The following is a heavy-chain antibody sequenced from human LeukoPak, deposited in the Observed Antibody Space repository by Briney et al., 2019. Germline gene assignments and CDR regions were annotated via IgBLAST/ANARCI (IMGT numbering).Heavy chain of an antibody. V-gene: IGHV4-59*08. Sequence: SETLSLTCTVSGGSISSYYWSWIRQPPGKGLEWIGYIYYSGSTYYNPSLKSRVTISVDTSKNQFSLKLSSVTAADTAVYYCARGDTIQLWFRGYFDYWGQGTLVTVSS. CDR3: ARGDTIQLWFRGYFDY. J-gene: IGHJ4*02. D-gene: IGHD5-18*01. CDR1: GGSISSYY. CDR2: IYYSGST.